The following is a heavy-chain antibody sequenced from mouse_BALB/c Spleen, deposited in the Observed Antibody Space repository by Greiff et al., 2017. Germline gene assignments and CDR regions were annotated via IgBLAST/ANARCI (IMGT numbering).Heavy chain of an antibody. V-gene: IGHV5-17*02. CDR1: GFTFSSFG. D-gene: IGHD2-3*01. J-gene: IGHJ4*01. CDR3: ARGGLLRGDY. Sequence: EVKLQESGGGLVQPGGSRKLSCAASGFTFSSFGMHWVRQAPEKGLEWVAYISSGSSTIYYADTVKGRFTISRDNPKNTLFLQMTSLRSEDTAMYYCARGGLLRGDYWGQGTSVTVSS. CDR2: ISSGSSTI.